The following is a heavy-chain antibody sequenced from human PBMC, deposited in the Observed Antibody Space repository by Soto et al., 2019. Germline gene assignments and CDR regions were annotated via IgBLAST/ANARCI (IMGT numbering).Heavy chain of an antibody. CDR1: GYTFTSYG. V-gene: IGHV1-18*01. CDR2: INAYNGNT. Sequence: QVQLVQSGAEVKKPGASVKVSCKASGYTFTSYGISWVRQAPGQGLEWMGWINAYNGNTNYAQKPXGXXTMTTDTSTSTAYMELRRLRSDDTAVFYCARDPVAGTYFDYWGQGTLVTVSS. D-gene: IGHD6-19*01. J-gene: IGHJ4*02. CDR3: ARDPVAGTYFDY.